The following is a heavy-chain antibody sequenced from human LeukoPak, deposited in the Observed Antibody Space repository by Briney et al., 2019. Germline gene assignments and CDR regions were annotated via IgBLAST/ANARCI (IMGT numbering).Heavy chain of an antibody. D-gene: IGHD2-2*01. CDR3: ALGCSDTSCYRWATNV. CDR2: INPNTGGT. CDR1: GYTFTAYS. Sequence: ASVKVYCKASGYTFTAYSLHWVRQAPGQGLEWMGWINPNTGGTSYAQKFQGRVTMTRDTSIITAYMELSRLRSDDTAVYYCALGCSDTSCYRWATNVWGQGTTVTVSS. J-gene: IGHJ6*02. V-gene: IGHV1-2*02.